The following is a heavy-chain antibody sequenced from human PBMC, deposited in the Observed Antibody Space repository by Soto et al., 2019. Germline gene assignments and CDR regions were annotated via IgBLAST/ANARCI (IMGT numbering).Heavy chain of an antibody. J-gene: IGHJ5*02. Sequence: SETLSLTCPVYGGSFSGYYWSWIRQPPGKGLEWIGEITDSGRTNYNPSLKSRVTISVDTSKNQCTLKLSSVAAADTAVYYCATPVFTGSSWFDPWGQGTLVTVSS. CDR3: ATPVFTGSSWFDP. V-gene: IGHV4-34*01. CDR1: GGSFSGYY. D-gene: IGHD3-10*01. CDR2: ITDSGRT.